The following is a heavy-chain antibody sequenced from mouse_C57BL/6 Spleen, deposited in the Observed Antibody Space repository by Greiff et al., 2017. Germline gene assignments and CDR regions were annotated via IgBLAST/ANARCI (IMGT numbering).Heavy chain of an antibody. Sequence: EVKVVESGGGLVKPGGSLKLSCAASGFTFSSYTMSWVRQTPEKRLEWVATISGGGGNTYYPDSVKGRFTISRDNAKNTLYLQMSSLRSEDTALYYCARRLTGDWYFDVWGTGTTVTVSS. D-gene: IGHD4-1*01. V-gene: IGHV5-9*01. CDR3: ARRLTGDWYFDV. CDR2: ISGGGGNT. CDR1: GFTFSSYT. J-gene: IGHJ1*03.